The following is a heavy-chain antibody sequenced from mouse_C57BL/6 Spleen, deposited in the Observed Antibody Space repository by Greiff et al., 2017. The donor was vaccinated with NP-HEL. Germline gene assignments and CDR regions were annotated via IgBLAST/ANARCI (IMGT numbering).Heavy chain of an antibody. CDR3: VRYDGYS. Sequence: EVHLVESGGGLVQPKGSLKLSCAASGFSFNTYALNWVRQAPGQGLEWVARIRSKSNNYATYYADSVKDRFTISRDDSESMLYLQMNNLKTEDTAMDYCVRYDGYSWGKGTLVTVSA. V-gene: IGHV10-1*01. J-gene: IGHJ3*01. CDR2: IRSKSNNYAT. D-gene: IGHD2-3*01. CDR1: GFSFNTYA.